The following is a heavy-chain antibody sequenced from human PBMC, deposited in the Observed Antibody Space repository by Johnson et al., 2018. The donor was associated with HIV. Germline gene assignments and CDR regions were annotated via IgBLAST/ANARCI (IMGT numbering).Heavy chain of an antibody. CDR2: IKSKTDGGTT. CDR3: ARWGVVTPHAFDI. D-gene: IGHD4-23*01. J-gene: IGHJ3*02. Sequence: EVQLVESGGGLVKPGGSLRLSCAASGFTFSDYYMSWIRQAPGKGLEWVGRIKSKTDGGTTDYAAPVKGRFTISRDDSKNTLYLQMNSLKTEDTAVYYCARWGVVTPHAFDIWGQGTMVSVSS. V-gene: IGHV3-15*01. CDR1: GFTFSDYY.